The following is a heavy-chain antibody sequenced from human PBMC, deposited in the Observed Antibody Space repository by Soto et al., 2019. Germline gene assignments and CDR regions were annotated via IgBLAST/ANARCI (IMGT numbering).Heavy chain of an antibody. CDR3: ARLHLFRGYQLLVPSIVDY. D-gene: IGHD2-2*01. V-gene: IGHV4-39*01. Sequence: SETLSLTCTVSGGSISSSSYYWGWIRQPPGKGLEWIGSIYYSGSTYYNPSLKSRVTISVDTSKNQFSLKLSSVTAADTAVYYCARLHLFRGYQLLVPSIVDYWGQGTLVTVSS. J-gene: IGHJ4*02. CDR2: IYYSGST. CDR1: GGSISSSSYY.